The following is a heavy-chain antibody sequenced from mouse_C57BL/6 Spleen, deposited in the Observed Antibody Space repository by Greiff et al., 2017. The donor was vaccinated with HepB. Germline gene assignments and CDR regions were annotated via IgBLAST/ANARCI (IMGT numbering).Heavy chain of an antibody. D-gene: IGHD2-1*01. CDR1: GYTFTDYN. Sequence: EVKLMESGPELVKPGASVKMSCKASGYTFTDYNMHWVKQSHGKSLEWIGYINPNNGGTSYNQKFKGKATLTVNKSSSTAYMELRSLTSEDSAVYYCASVYGNYVYYYAMDYWGQGTSVTVSS. CDR2: INPNNGGT. J-gene: IGHJ4*01. CDR3: ASVYGNYVYYYAMDY. V-gene: IGHV1-22*01.